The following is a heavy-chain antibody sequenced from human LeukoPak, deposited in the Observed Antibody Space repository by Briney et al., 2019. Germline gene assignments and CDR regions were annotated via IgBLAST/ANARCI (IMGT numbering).Heavy chain of an antibody. J-gene: IGHJ3*02. CDR2: IYYSGST. D-gene: IGHD4-17*01. CDR1: GGSISSGGYY. CDR3: ASSLLTTVTTAQYAHAFDI. Sequence: SQTLSLTCTVSGGSISSGGYYWSWIRQHPGKGLEWIGYIYYSGSTYYNPSLKSRVTISVDTSKNQFSLKLSSVTAADTAVYYCASSLLTTVTTAQYAHAFDIWGQGTMVTVSS. V-gene: IGHV4-31*03.